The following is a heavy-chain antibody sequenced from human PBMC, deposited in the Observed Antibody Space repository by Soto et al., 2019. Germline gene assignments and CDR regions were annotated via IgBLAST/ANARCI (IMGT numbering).Heavy chain of an antibody. CDR1: GFTFSSYA. Sequence: QVQLVESGGGVVQPGRSLRLSCAASGFTFSSYAMHWVRQAPGKGLEWVAVISYDGSNKYYADSVKGRFTISRDNSKNTLYLQMNSLRAEDTAVYYCARDSARSGYSYGYWYYYDSSGYYYPDYWGQGTLVTVSS. D-gene: IGHD3-22*01. V-gene: IGHV3-30-3*01. CDR2: ISYDGSNK. J-gene: IGHJ4*02. CDR3: ARDSARSGYSYGYWYYYDSSGYYYPDY.